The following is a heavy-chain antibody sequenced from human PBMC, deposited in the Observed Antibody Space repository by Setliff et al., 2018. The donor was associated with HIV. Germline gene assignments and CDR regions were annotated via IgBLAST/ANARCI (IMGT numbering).Heavy chain of an antibody. Sequence: GASVKVSCKASGGTFNNYAISWLRQAPGQGLVWMGKIIPILGTANYAQKFEGRVTITADKSTSTAYMEVNSLRFEDTAVYYCARVFYYSAGSYSLDYWGQETLVTVSS. CDR2: IIPILGTA. D-gene: IGHD3-10*01. J-gene: IGHJ4*01. CDR1: GGTFNNYA. CDR3: ARVFYYSAGSYSLDY. V-gene: IGHV1-69*04.